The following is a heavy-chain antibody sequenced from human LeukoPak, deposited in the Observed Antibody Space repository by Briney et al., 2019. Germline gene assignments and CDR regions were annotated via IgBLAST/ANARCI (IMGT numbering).Heavy chain of an antibody. D-gene: IGHD2-8*01. CDR1: GGSISGYY. Sequence: SETLSLTCTVSGGSISGYYGSWIRQPPGKGLEWIGYIYYSGSINYNPSLQSRVTISVDMSQNQFSLKLSSVTAADTAVYYCAKHYVFVYGGSSFDYWGQGTLVTVSS. CDR2: IYYSGSI. CDR3: AKHYVFVYGGSSFDY. J-gene: IGHJ4*02. V-gene: IGHV4-59*08.